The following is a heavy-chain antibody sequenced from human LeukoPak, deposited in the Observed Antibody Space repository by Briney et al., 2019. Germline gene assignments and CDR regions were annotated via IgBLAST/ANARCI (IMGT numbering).Heavy chain of an antibody. J-gene: IGHJ5*02. V-gene: IGHV4-39*06. Sequence: SETLSLTCTVSGDSISGSNYHWGWIRQPPGKGLEWLGTVHHTGRAFYNPSLRGRTTVSVDTSKNQIPLKLTSVTAADTAVYYCAREPDAWGQGTLVTVSS. CDR3: AREPDA. CDR1: GDSISGSNYH. CDR2: VHHTGRA.